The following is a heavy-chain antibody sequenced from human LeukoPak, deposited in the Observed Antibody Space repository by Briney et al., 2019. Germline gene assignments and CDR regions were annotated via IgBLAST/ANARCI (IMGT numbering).Heavy chain of an antibody. CDR2: ISYDGSNK. Sequence: GGSLRLSCAASGFTFSSYAMHWVRQAPGKGLEWVAVISYDGSNKYYADSVKGRFTISRDNSKNTLYLQMNSLRAEDTAVYYCARGSWASPFGDYGDYRTDYWGQGTLVTVSS. D-gene: IGHD4-17*01. CDR1: GFTFSSYA. CDR3: ARGSWASPFGDYGDYRTDY. J-gene: IGHJ4*02. V-gene: IGHV3-30-3*01.